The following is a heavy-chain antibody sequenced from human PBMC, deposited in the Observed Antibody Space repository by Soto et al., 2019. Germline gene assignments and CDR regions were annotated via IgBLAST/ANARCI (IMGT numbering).Heavy chain of an antibody. D-gene: IGHD6-6*01. V-gene: IGHV2-5*02. Sequence: QITLKDAGPPLVKPTQTLTLTCSFSGFSLSTNGVAVGWIRQPPGKALEWLALIYWDDAKRYNPSLKSRLAITKYTSPNPVVLTLTHMDPVDTGTYYCARMLVDALLGNHFDPGGQGILVDVSA. CDR1: GFSLSTNGVA. J-gene: IGHJ5*02. CDR3: ARMLVDALLGNHFDP. CDR2: IYWDDAK.